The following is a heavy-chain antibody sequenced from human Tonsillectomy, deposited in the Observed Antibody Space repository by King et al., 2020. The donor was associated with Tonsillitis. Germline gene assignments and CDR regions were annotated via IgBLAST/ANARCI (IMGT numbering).Heavy chain of an antibody. Sequence: QLVQSGGGLVQPGRSLRLSCTASGFTFGDYGMSWVRQAPGKGLEWVGFIRSKAYGGTTEYAASVKGRFTISRDDSKSIAYLQMNSLKTEYTAVYYCTRDGNYYDSSGYYYDYYYYYMDVWGKGTTVTVSS. V-gene: IGHV3-49*04. CDR3: TRDGNYYDSSGYYYDYYYYYMDV. CDR2: IRSKAYGGTT. CDR1: GFTFGDYG. D-gene: IGHD3-22*01. J-gene: IGHJ6*03.